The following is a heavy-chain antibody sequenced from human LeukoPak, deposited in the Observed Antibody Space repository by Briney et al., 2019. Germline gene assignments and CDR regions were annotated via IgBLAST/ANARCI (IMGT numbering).Heavy chain of an antibody. CDR3: AKDSRYSSGWYVPDY. CDR1: GFTFSSYW. J-gene: IGHJ4*02. CDR2: IKQDGSEK. D-gene: IGHD6-19*01. Sequence: GGSLRLSCAASGFTFSSYWMSWVRQAPGKGLEWVANIKQDGSEKYYVDSVKGRFTISRDNSKNTLYLQMNSLRAEDTAVYYCAKDSRYSSGWYVPDYWGQGTLVTVSS. V-gene: IGHV3-7*01.